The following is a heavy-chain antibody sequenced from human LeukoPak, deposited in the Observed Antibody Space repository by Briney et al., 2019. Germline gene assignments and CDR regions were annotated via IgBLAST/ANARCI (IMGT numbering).Heavy chain of an antibody. Sequence: GRSLGLSCAASGFTFSSYAMSWVRQAPGKGLEWVSAISGSGGSTYYADSVKGRFTISRDNSKNTLYLQMNSLRAEDTAVYYCAKDRGLLFGEFHDYWGQGTQVTVSS. CDR3: AKDRGLLFGEFHDY. V-gene: IGHV3-23*01. D-gene: IGHD3-10*02. CDR2: ISGSGGST. CDR1: GFTFSSYA. J-gene: IGHJ4*02.